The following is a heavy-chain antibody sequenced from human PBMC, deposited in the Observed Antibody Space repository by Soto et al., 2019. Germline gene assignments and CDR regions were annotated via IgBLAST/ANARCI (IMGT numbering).Heavy chain of an antibody. Sequence: LRLSCVASGFTFSNYAMSWVRQAPGKGLEWVSGISASGRDTYYADSVKDRFTISRDSFKNTLYLQMNSLRAEDTGTYYCAKGKTSGWYYFDYWGQGALVTVSS. J-gene: IGHJ4*02. V-gene: IGHV3-23*01. CDR1: GFTFSNYA. CDR2: ISASGRDT. CDR3: AKGKTSGWYYFDY. D-gene: IGHD6-19*01.